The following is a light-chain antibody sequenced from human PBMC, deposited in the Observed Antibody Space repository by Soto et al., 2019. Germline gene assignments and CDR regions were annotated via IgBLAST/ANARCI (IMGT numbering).Light chain of an antibody. CDR1: QSISNW. CDR2: DAS. V-gene: IGKV1-5*01. CDR3: QQYNSYSLT. Sequence: DIQMTQSPSTLSGSVGDRVSITCRASQSISNWLAWYQQKPGKAPNLLIYDASSLQSGVPSRLSGGGSGTEFTLTISSLQPDHFATYYCQQYNSYSLTFGGGTKVDI. J-gene: IGKJ4*01.